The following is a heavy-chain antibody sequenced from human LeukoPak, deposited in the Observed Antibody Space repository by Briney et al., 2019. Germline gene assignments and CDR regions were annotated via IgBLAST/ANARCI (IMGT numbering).Heavy chain of an antibody. V-gene: IGHV3-23*01. Sequence: PGGSLRLSCAASGFTFSSYAMSWVRQAPGKGLEWVSPISGSGGSTYYADSVKDRFTISRDNSKNTLYLQMNSLRAEDTAVYYCAKVPSSYSGSYYGELYFDYWGQGTLVTVSS. CDR1: GFTFSSYA. D-gene: IGHD1-26*01. J-gene: IGHJ4*02. CDR2: ISGSGGST. CDR3: AKVPSSYSGSYYGELYFDY.